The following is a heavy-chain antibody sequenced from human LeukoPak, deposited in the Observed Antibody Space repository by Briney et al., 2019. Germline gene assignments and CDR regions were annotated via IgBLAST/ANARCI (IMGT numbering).Heavy chain of an antibody. V-gene: IGHV4-39*07. CDR1: GGPISSSSHY. CDR2: IYYSGST. CDR3: ARDVTVLGVVSDC. D-gene: IGHD3-3*01. J-gene: IGHJ4*02. Sequence: SETLSLTCTVSGGPISSSSHYWGWIRQPPGKGLEWIGSIYYSGSTYYNPSLKSRVTVSVDTSKNRFSLKLRSVTAADTAVYYCARDVTVLGVVSDCWGQGTLVTVSS.